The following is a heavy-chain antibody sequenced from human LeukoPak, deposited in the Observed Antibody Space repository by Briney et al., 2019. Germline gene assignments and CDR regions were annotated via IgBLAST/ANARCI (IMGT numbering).Heavy chain of an antibody. D-gene: IGHD3-22*01. CDR3: ARWPRAGLNNSSGYPVDY. J-gene: IGHJ4*02. V-gene: IGHV4-39*01. Sequence: SETLSLTCTVSGGSISSSSYYWGWIRQPPGKGLEWIGSIYYSGSTYYNPSLKSRVTISVDTSKNQFSLKLSSVTAADTAVYYCARWPRAGLNNSSGYPVDYWGQGTLVTVSS. CDR1: GGSISSSSYY. CDR2: IYYSGST.